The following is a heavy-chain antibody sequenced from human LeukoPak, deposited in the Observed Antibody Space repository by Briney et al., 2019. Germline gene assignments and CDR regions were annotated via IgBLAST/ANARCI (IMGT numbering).Heavy chain of an antibody. J-gene: IGHJ3*02. CDR1: GASLSSYS. CDR2: IYYSGST. CDR3: ARDLAYCGGDCSSAGFDI. D-gene: IGHD2-21*02. V-gene: IGHV4-59*01. Sequence: SETLSLTCGVSGASLSSYSGNWIRQPPGKGREWIGYIYYSGSTNYNPSLKSRVTISVDTSKKQFSLKLSFVTAADTAVYYCARDLAYCGGDCSSAGFDIWGQGTMVTVSS.